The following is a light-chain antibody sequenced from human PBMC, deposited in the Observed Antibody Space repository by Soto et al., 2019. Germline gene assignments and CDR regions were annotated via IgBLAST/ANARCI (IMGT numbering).Light chain of an antibody. J-gene: IGKJ4*01. CDR1: QSVSSY. CDR2: ETS. V-gene: IGKV3-11*01. Sequence: EIVLTQSPATLSLSPGERATLSCRASQSVSSYLAWYQQKPGQAPRLLIYETSNRATGIPARFSGSGSGTGFTLTISSLEPEDFAVYYCQQRSNWPLTFGGGTKVESK. CDR3: QQRSNWPLT.